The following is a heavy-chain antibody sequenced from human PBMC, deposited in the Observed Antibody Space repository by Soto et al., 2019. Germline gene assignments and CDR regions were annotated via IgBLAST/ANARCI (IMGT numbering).Heavy chain of an antibody. CDR1: GGTFSSYA. Sequence: SVKVACKASGGTFSSYAISWVRQAPGQGLEWMGGIIPIFGTANYAQKFQGRVTITADESTSTAYMELSSLRSEDTAVYYCARGGYYYDSSGYYGDAFDIWGQGTMVTVSS. V-gene: IGHV1-69*13. J-gene: IGHJ3*02. D-gene: IGHD3-22*01. CDR2: IIPIFGTA. CDR3: ARGGYYYDSSGYYGDAFDI.